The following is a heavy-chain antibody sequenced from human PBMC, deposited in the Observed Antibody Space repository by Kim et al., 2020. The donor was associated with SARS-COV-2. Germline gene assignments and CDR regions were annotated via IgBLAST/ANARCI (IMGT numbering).Heavy chain of an antibody. CDR1: GFTFSSYA. CDR2: ISGSGGST. D-gene: IGHD3-9*01. V-gene: IGHV3-23*01. J-gene: IGHJ4*02. CDR3: AKGGSLRPLLRYFDWSTTHFDY. Sequence: GGSLRLSCAASGFTFSSYAMSWVRQAPGKGLEWVSAISGSGGSTYYADSVKGRFTISRDNSKNTLYLQMNSLRAEDTAVYYCAKGGSLRPLLRYFDWSTTHFDYWGQGTLVTVSS.